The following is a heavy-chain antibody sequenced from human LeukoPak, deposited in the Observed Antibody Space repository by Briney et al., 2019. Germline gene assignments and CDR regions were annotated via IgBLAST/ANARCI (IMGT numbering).Heavy chain of an antibody. CDR1: GFTFSSYW. CDR2: IKQDGSEK. D-gene: IGHD7-27*01. V-gene: IGHV3-7*01. J-gene: IGHJ4*02. CDR3: AGTGVTEYYFDY. Sequence: GGSLRLSCAASGFTFSSYWMSWVRQAPGKGLEWVANIKQDGSEKYYVDSVKGRFTISRDNAKNSLYLQMNSLRAEDTAVYYCAGTGVTEYYFDYWAQGTLVTVSS.